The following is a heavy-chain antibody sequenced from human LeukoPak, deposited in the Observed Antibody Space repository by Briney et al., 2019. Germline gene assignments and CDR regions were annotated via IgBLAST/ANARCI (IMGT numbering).Heavy chain of an antibody. CDR1: GFTFSSYG. CDR2: IRYDGSNK. D-gene: IGHD1-14*01. Sequence: GGSLRLSCAASGFTFSSYGMHWVRQAPGKGLEWVAFIRYDGSNKYYADSVKGRFTISRDNSKNMLYLQMNSLRVDDTAVYYCAKYRTTIAPPRNFDYWGQGTLVTVSS. V-gene: IGHV3-30*02. CDR3: AKYRTTIAPPRNFDY. J-gene: IGHJ4*02.